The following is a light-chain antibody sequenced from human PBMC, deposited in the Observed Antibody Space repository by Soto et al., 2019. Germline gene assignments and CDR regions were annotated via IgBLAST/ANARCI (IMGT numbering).Light chain of an antibody. CDR2: DVS. CDR3: SSYTSSSTHAV. CDR1: SSDVGGYNY. J-gene: IGLJ7*01. Sequence: QSALTQPASVSGSPGQSITISCTGTSSDVGGYNYVSWYQQHPGKAPKLMIYDVSNRPSGVSNRFSGSKSGNTASLTISGLQAEYEADYCCSSYTSSSTHAVFGGGTQLTVL. V-gene: IGLV2-14*01.